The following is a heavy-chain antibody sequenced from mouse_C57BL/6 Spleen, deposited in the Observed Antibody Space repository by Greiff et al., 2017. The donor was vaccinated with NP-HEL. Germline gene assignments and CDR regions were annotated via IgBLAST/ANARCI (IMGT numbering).Heavy chain of an antibody. D-gene: IGHD1-1*01. J-gene: IGHJ3*01. CDR1: GYTFTSYW. Sequence: QVQLQQPGTELAKPGASVKLSCKASGYTFTSYWMHWVKQRPGQGLEWIGNINPSNGGTNYNEKFKSKATLTVDKSSSTAYMQLSSLTSEDCAVYYGARADYYGSSPWFAYWGQGTLVTVSA. V-gene: IGHV1-53*01. CDR2: INPSNGGT. CDR3: ARADYYGSSPWFAY.